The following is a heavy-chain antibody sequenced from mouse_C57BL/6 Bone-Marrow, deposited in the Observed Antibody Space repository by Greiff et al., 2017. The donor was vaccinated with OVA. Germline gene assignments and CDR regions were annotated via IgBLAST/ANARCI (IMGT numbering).Heavy chain of an antibody. CDR2: ISSGGSYT. Sequence: EVMLVESGGDLVKPGGSLKLSCAASGFTFSSYGMSWVRQTPDKRLEWVATISSGGSYTYYPDSVKGRFTISRDNAKNTLYLQMSSLKSEDTAMYYCASPPLGGYAMDYWGQGTSVTVSS. J-gene: IGHJ4*01. CDR1: GFTFSSYG. V-gene: IGHV5-6*01. CDR3: ASPPLGGYAMDY. D-gene: IGHD3-3*01.